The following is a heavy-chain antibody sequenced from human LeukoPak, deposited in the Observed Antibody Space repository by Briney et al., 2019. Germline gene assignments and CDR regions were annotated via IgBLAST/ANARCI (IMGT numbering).Heavy chain of an antibody. CDR2: IKSKTYGGTT. Sequence: PGGSLRLSCAASGFTFSNAWMSWVRQAPGKGLEWVGRIKSKTYGGTTDYAAPVKGRFTISRDDSKNTLYLQMNSLKTEDTAVYYCTTPPVLSMTTIDYWGQGTLVTVSS. CDR3: TTPPVLSMTTIDY. J-gene: IGHJ4*02. V-gene: IGHV3-15*01. D-gene: IGHD3-16*01. CDR1: GFTFSNAW.